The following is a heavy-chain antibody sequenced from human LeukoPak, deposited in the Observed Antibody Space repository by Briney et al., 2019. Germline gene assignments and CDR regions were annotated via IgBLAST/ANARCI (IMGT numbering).Heavy chain of an antibody. D-gene: IGHD3-10*01. Sequence: GGSLRLSCSASGFTFSSYAMHWVRQAPGKGLEYVSAISSNGGSTYYADSVRGRFTISRDNSKNTLYLQMSSLRAEDTAVYYCVKPGATMVRGVLDYWGQGTLVTVSS. CDR2: ISSNGGST. V-gene: IGHV3-64D*06. J-gene: IGHJ4*02. CDR1: GFTFSSYA. CDR3: VKPGATMVRGVLDY.